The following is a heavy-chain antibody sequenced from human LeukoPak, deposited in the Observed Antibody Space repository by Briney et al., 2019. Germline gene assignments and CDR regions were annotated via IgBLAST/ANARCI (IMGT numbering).Heavy chain of an antibody. CDR1: GGSFSGYY. CDR2: INHSGST. J-gene: IGHJ4*02. V-gene: IGHV4-34*01. CDR3: ARAPAYDSSGFDQYYFDY. Sequence: ESSETLSLTCAVYGGSFSGYYWSWIRQPPGKGLEWIGEINHSGSTNYNPSLKSRVTISVDRSKNQFSLKLSSVTAADTAVYYCARAPAYDSSGFDQYYFDYWGQGTLVTVSS. D-gene: IGHD3-22*01.